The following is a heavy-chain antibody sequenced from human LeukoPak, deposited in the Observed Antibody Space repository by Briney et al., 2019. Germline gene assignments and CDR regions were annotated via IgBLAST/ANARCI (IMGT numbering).Heavy chain of an antibody. D-gene: IGHD5-18*01. V-gene: IGHV1-24*01. Sequence: RASAKVFCKVSGYTLTELSLHCLRRATGEGLEWMGGFDPEDGETIYAMKFHGGMTMTEAKSSGTAYMELSSLRSEDTAVYYCATASIRLWHSIDYWGQGTLVTVSS. CDR2: FDPEDGET. CDR3: ATASIRLWHSIDY. CDR1: GYTLTELS. J-gene: IGHJ4*02.